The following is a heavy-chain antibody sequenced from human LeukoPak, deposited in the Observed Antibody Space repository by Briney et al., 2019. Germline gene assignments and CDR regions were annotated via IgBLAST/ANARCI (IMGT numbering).Heavy chain of an antibody. J-gene: IGHJ4*02. Sequence: LSLTCSVSGGSISRPDHYWSWVRQAPGKGLEWVSIIYSGGSTYYADSVKGRFTISRDNSISGDNSKGTLFLQMNSLRAEDTAVYYCTRAGQWTYGFQDYWGQRTLVTVSS. CDR1: GGSISRPDHY. D-gene: IGHD3-10*01. CDR3: TRAGQWTYGFQDY. V-gene: IGHV3-66*01. CDR2: IYSGGST.